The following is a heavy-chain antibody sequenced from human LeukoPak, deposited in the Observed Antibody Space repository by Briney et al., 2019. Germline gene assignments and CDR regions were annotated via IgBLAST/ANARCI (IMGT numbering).Heavy chain of an antibody. CDR1: GFTFSSYW. Sequence: GGSLRLSCAASGFTFSSYWMHWVRQTPGKGLVWVSRINGDGSSTVSADSVKGRFTISRDNVMNTLYLQMNSLRAEDTAVYYCARDLRSPSDTNIAIDYWGQGTLVTVSS. CDR3: ARDLRSPSDTNIAIDY. J-gene: IGHJ4*02. CDR2: INGDGSST. V-gene: IGHV3-74*01.